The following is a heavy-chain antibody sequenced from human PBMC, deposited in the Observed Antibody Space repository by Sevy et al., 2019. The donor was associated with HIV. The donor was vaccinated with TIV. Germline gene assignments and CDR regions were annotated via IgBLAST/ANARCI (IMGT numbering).Heavy chain of an antibody. CDR3: ARRRMAVARGYAFDI. D-gene: IGHD6-19*01. Sequence: GEPLKISCAASGFTFSDYYMSWIRQAPGKGLECVSYISSSSSYTNYADSVKGRFTISRDNAKNSLYLQMNSLRAEDTAVYYCARRRMAVARGYAFDIWGQGTMVTVSS. V-gene: IGHV3-11*06. CDR1: GFTFSDYY. J-gene: IGHJ3*02. CDR2: ISSSSSYT.